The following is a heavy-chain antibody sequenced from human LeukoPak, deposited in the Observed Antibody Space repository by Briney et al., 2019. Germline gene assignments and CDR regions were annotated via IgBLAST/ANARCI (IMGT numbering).Heavy chain of an antibody. CDR2: ISTNGGGT. CDR3: SVVHGYYDRSGYWVQ. J-gene: IGHJ4*02. Sequence: GGSLRLSCEASGFTFSCCAMSWVRQAPGKGLEWVTGISTNGGGTSYADSVKGRLTISRDNPKNMLYMQMNSLRAEDTAVYYCSVVHGYYDRSGYWVQWGQGTLATVSS. D-gene: IGHD3-22*01. CDR1: GFTFSCCA. V-gene: IGHV3-23*01.